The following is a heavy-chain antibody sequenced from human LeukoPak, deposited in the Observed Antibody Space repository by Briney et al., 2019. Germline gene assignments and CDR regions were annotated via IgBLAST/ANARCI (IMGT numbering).Heavy chain of an antibody. V-gene: IGHV4-59*08. D-gene: IGHD1-1*01. J-gene: IGHJ4*02. Sequence: SETLSLTCTVSGGSISGYYWSWIRQPPGKGLEYIGYIHYTGVTNYSPSLESRVTISLDTSRSQFSLRLTSLTAADTAVYYCARHGTVWQLQLELEYWGQGTLVTVSS. CDR2: IHYTGVT. CDR1: GGSISGYY. CDR3: ARHGTVWQLQLELEY.